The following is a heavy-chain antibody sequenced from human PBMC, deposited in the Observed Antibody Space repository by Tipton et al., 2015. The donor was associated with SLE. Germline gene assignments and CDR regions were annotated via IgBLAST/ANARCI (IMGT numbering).Heavy chain of an antibody. D-gene: IGHD3-10*01. CDR1: GGSISSSSYY. V-gene: IGHV4-39*07. J-gene: IGHJ6*02. CDR3: ARGKGNYYGSGSYYKLLYYGMDV. CDR2: INHSGST. Sequence: TLSLTCTVSGGSISSSSYYWGWIRQPPGKGLEWIGEINHSGSTNYNPSLKSRVTISVDTSKNQFSLKLSSVTAADTAVYYCARGKGNYYGSGSYYKLLYYGMDVWGQGTTVTVSS.